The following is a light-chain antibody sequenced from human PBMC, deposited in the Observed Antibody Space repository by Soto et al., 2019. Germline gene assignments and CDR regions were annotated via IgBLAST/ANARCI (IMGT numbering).Light chain of an antibody. J-gene: IGLJ1*01. CDR2: EVS. CDR3: SSYTNSNTHV. CDR1: SSDVGGYNY. Sequence: QSALTQPASVSGSPGQSITISCTGTSSDVGGYNYVSWYQQHPGKAPKLMIYEVSNRPSGLSNRFSGSKSGNTASLTISGLQAEDEADYYCSSYTNSNTHVFGTGTKLTVL. V-gene: IGLV2-14*01.